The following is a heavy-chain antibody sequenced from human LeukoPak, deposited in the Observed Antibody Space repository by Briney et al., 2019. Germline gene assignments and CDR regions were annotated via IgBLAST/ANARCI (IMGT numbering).Heavy chain of an antibody. V-gene: IGHV3-48*03. CDR2: ISSSGSTI. CDR1: GFTFSSYE. CDR3: ARGYLYCSGGSCYSAPFDY. Sequence: GGSLRLPCAASGFTFSSYEMNWVRQAPGKGLEWVSYISSSGSTIYYADSVKGRFTISRDNAKNSLYLQMNSLRAEDTAVYYCARGYLYCSGGSCYSAPFDYWGQGTLVTVSS. J-gene: IGHJ4*02. D-gene: IGHD2-15*01.